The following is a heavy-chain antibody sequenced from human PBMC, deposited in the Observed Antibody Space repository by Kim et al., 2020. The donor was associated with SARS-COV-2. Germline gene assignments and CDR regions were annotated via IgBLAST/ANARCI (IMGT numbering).Heavy chain of an antibody. V-gene: IGHV3-23*01. Sequence: VQGRFTISRDNSKNTLYLQMNSLRAADTAVYYCAKFDGVQLWLQIGVADYWGQGTLVTVSS. D-gene: IGHD5-18*01. J-gene: IGHJ4*02. CDR3: AKFDGVQLWLQIGVADY.